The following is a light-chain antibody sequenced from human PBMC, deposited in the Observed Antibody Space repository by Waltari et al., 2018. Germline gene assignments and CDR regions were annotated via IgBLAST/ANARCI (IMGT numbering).Light chain of an antibody. CDR2: GNN. CDR1: SSNIGARYD. CDR3: QSYDSRLSAVL. V-gene: IGLV1-40*01. J-gene: IGLJ2*01. Sequence: QSVLTQPPSVSGAPGQRVTIPCTGSSSNIGARYDVNWYQQLPGTAPKLLIYGNNKRPSGVPDRFSGSKSDTSASLAITGLQAEDEADYYCQSYDSRLSAVLFGGGTKLTVL.